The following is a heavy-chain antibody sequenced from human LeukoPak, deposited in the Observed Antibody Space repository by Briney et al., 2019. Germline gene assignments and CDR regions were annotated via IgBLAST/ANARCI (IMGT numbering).Heavy chain of an antibody. Sequence: GGSLRLSCAASGFTFSSYAMTWVRQAPGKGLEWVSTIGGAAGSTNYADSVKGRFTISRDNSKNTLYLQMNSLRAEDTAVYYCAKDTSSTSCSHFDYWGQGTLVTVSS. CDR3: AKDTSSTSCSHFDY. V-gene: IGHV3-23*01. D-gene: IGHD2-2*01. CDR2: IGGAAGST. CDR1: GFTFSSYA. J-gene: IGHJ4*02.